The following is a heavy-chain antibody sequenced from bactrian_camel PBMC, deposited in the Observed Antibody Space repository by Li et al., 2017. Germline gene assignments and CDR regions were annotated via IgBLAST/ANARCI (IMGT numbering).Heavy chain of an antibody. CDR2: MYRDGSNT. Sequence: QLVESGGGLVQPGGSLRLSCTASGFTFINHYMSWVRQAPGKGLEWVSSMYRDGSNTYYADSVKGQFTISKDNAKNTLYLKMNNLEPEDTAMYYCAADGFRRCFSGATWGIDYWGQGTQVTVS. CDR3: AADGFRRCFSGATWGIDY. D-gene: IGHD3*01. CDR1: GFTFINHY. J-gene: IGHJ4*01. V-gene: IGHV3-2*01.